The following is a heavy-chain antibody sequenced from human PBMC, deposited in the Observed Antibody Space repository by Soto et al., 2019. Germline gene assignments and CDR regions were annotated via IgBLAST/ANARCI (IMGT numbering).Heavy chain of an antibody. CDR2: ISSSSSTI. J-gene: IGHJ5*02. CDR3: ARLIAVAANWFDP. D-gene: IGHD6-19*01. Sequence: PGGSLRLSCAASGFTFSSYSMNWVRQAPGKGLEWVSYISSSSSTIYYADSVKGRFTISRDNAKNTLYLQMNSLRAEDTAVYYCARLIAVAANWFDPWGQGTLVTVSS. CDR1: GFTFSSYS. V-gene: IGHV3-48*04.